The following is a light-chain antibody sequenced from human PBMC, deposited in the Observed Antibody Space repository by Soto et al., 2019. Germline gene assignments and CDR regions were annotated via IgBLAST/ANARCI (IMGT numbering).Light chain of an antibody. CDR2: AAS. CDR3: QQLNSYPRT. J-gene: IGKJ1*01. Sequence: DIQLTQSPSFLSASVGDRVTITCRASQGISSYLAWYQQKPGKAPKLLIYAASTLQSGVPSRFSGSGSGTEFSLTINSLQYEDFASYYCQQLNSYPRTFGQGTKVEIK. V-gene: IGKV1-9*01. CDR1: QGISSY.